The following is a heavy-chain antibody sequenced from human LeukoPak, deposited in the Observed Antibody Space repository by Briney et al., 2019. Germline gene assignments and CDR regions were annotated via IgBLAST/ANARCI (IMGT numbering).Heavy chain of an antibody. CDR3: ARAVLRAIFGVVIHDAFDI. V-gene: IGHV3-53*01. J-gene: IGHJ3*02. CDR1: GFNFNNYA. Sequence: GGSLRLSCAASGFNFNNYAMSWVRQAPGKGLEWVSVIYSGGSTYYADSVKGRFTISRDNSKNTLYLQMNSLRAEDTAVYYCARAVLRAIFGVVIHDAFDIWGQGTLVSVSS. CDR2: IYSGGST. D-gene: IGHD3-3*01.